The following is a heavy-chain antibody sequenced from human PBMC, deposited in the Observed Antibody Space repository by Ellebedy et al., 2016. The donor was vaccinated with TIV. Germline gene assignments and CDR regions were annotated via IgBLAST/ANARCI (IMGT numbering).Heavy chain of an antibody. CDR2: VHYSGRS. D-gene: IGHD6-13*01. CDR3: ARSSYGTASAGTFDS. CDR1: GGSISSFY. J-gene: IGHJ4*02. Sequence: SETLSLXCTVSGGSISSFYWSWIRQPPGKGLEWLGYVHYSGRSNYNPSLESRLTISVDTSKSQFSLTLTSVTAADSAVYFCARSSYGTASAGTFDSWGQGTPVTVSS. V-gene: IGHV4-59*01.